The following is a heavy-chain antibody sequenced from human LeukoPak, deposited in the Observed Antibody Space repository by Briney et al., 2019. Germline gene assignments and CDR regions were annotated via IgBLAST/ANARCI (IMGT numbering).Heavy chain of an antibody. CDR2: INAGNGNT. Sequence: GPSVKVSCKASGYTFTSYAMHWVRQAPGQRLEWMGWINAGNGNTKYSQKFQGRVTITRDTSASTAYMELSSLRSEDTAVYYCARDWYGDYTTYFDYWGQGTLVTVSS. CDR1: GYTFTSYA. J-gene: IGHJ4*02. D-gene: IGHD4-17*01. CDR3: ARDWYGDYTTYFDY. V-gene: IGHV1-3*01.